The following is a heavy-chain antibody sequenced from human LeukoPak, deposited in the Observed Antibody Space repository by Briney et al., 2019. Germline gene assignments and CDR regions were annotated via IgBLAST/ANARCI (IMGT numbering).Heavy chain of an antibody. Sequence: PSETLSLTCAVYGGSFSGYYWSWIRQPPGKGLEWIGEINHSGSTNYNPSLKSRVTISVDTSKNQFSLKLSSVTAADTAVYYCASHGLVRWFDPWGQGILVTVSS. V-gene: IGHV4-34*01. CDR2: INHSGST. CDR1: GGSFSGYY. J-gene: IGHJ5*02. CDR3: ASHGLVRWFDP. D-gene: IGHD3/OR15-3a*01.